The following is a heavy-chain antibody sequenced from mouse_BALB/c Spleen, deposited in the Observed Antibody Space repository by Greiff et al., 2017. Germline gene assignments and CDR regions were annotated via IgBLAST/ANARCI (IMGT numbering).Heavy chain of an antibody. CDR1: GYSITSDYA. CDR2: ISYSGST. Sequence: EVQLQQSGPGLVKPSQSLSLTCTVTGYSITSDYAWTWIRQFPGNKLEWMGYISYSGSTSYNPSLKSRISITRDTSKNQFFLQLNSVTTEDTATYYCARGDYGQAWFAYWGQGTLVTVSA. D-gene: IGHD2-4*01. CDR3: ARGDYGQAWFAY. V-gene: IGHV3-2*02. J-gene: IGHJ3*01.